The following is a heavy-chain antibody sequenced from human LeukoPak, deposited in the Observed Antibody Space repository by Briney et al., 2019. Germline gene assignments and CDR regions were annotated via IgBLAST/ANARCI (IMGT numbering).Heavy chain of an antibody. CDR2: ISGSGGST. J-gene: IGHJ4*02. V-gene: IGHV3-23*01. CDR3: ATSGVVVTATVSHFDY. CDR1: GFTFSSYA. Sequence: GGSLRLSCAASGFTFSSYAMSWVRQAPGKGLEWVSAISGSGGSTYYADSVKGRFTISRDNSKNTLYLQMNSLRAEDTAVYYCATSGVVVTATVSHFDYWGQGTLVTVSS. D-gene: IGHD2-21*02.